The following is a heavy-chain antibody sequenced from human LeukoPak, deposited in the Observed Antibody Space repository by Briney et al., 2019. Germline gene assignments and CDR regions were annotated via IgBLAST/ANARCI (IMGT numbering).Heavy chain of an antibody. V-gene: IGHV4-59*01. D-gene: IGHD6-13*01. CDR2: IYYSGST. CDR3: ARAHSSSWYLIDY. Sequence: SETLSLTCTVSGXSISSYYWSWIRQPPGKGLEWIGYIYYSGSTNYNPSLKSRVTISVDTSKNQFSLKLSSVTAADTAVYYCARAHSSSWYLIDYWGQGTLVTVSS. CDR1: GXSISSYY. J-gene: IGHJ4*02.